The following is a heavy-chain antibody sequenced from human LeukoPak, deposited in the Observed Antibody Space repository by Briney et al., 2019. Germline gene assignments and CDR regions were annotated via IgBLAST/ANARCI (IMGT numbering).Heavy chain of an antibody. CDR1: GGTFSSYA. CDR3: ARIVVPAAIPVGWFDP. D-gene: IGHD2-2*01. Sequence: SVKVSCKASGGTFSSYAISWVRQAPGQGLEWMGGIIPIFGTANYAQKFQGRVTITTDESTSTAYMELSSLRSEDTAVYYRARIVVPAAIPVGWFDPWGQGTLVTVSS. V-gene: IGHV1-69*05. CDR2: IIPIFGTA. J-gene: IGHJ5*02.